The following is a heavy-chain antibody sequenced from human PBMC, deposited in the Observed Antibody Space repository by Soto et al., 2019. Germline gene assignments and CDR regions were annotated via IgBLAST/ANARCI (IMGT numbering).Heavy chain of an antibody. CDR2: ISTDLRAL. J-gene: IGHJ6*02. Sequence: PGGSLRLSCAASGFTISTYHLNWVRQAPGKGLEWVSYISTDLRALYYADSVRGRFTISRDNAKNSLYLQMTSLRDEDTGVYYCTRDGRRGYDMDVWGQGTTVTDS. CDR3: TRDGRRGYDMDV. CDR1: GFTISTYH. V-gene: IGHV3-48*02. D-gene: IGHD1-26*01.